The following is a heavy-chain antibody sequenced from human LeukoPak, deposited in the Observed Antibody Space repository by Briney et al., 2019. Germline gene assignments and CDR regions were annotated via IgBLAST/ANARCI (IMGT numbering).Heavy chain of an antibody. CDR1: GGTFSSYA. D-gene: IGHD3-10*01. CDR2: IIPIFGTA. CDR3: ARSVSTMVRGVIMPMYYFDY. Sequence: VASVKVSCKASGGTFSSYAISWVRQAPGQGLEWMGGIIPIFGTANYAQKFQGRVTITTDESTSTAYMELSSLRSEDTAVYYCARSVSTMVRGVIMPMYYFDYWGQETLVTVSS. J-gene: IGHJ4*02. V-gene: IGHV1-69*05.